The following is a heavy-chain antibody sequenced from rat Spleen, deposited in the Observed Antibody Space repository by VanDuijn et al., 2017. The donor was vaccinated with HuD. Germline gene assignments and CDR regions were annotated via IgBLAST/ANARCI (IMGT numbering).Heavy chain of an antibody. V-gene: IGHV5-25*01. Sequence: EVQLVESGGGLVQPGRSMILSCAASRFTFRDYYMAWVRQAPKKGLEWVAYISSGGSRIYYRDSVKGRFTISRDNAKSTLSLQMDSLRSEDTATYYCARRHYGYTDYFDYWGQGVMVTVSS. CDR1: RFTFRDYY. CDR3: ARRHYGYTDYFDY. CDR2: ISSGGSRI. D-gene: IGHD1-9*01. J-gene: IGHJ2*01.